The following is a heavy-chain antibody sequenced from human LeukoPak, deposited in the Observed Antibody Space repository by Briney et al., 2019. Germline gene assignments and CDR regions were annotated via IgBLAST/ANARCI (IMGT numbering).Heavy chain of an antibody. CDR1: GFTFNNAW. J-gene: IGHJ4*02. CDR2: ITSKTDGGTT. CDR3: MSLAYNTGWVRDVGY. Sequence: GGSLRLSCAASGFTFNNAWMSWVRQAPGKGLEWVGHITSKTDGGTTDYAAPVKGRFTISRDDSQNTLYLQMDSLKTEDTAVYYCMSLAYNTGWVRDVGYWGQGTLVTVSS. D-gene: IGHD6-19*01. V-gene: IGHV3-15*01.